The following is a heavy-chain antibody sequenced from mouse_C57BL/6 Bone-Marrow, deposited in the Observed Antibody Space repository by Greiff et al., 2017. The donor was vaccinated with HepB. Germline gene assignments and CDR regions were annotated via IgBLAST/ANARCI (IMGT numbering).Heavy chain of an antibody. CDR3: ARLTVYDYDVGD. D-gene: IGHD2-4*01. CDR1: GYAFSSSW. CDR2: IYPGDGDT. J-gene: IGHJ2*01. Sequence: VQLQQSGPELVKPGASVKISCKASGYAFSSSWMNWVKQRPGKGLEWIGRIYPGDGDTNYNGKFKGKATLTADKSSSTAYMQLSSLTSEDSAVYFCARLTVYDYDVGDWGQGTTVTVSS. V-gene: IGHV1-82*01.